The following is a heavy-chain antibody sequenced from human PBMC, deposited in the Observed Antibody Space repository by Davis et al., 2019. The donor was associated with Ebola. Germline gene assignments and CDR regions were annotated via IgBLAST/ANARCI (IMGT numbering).Heavy chain of an antibody. CDR1: GFTFSTND. Sequence: PGGSLRLSCAASGFTFSTNDMTWVRQAPGKGLEWVSVISDSGGETHYADSVQGRFTISRDNYKNTLYLQMDSLRAEDTALYYCAKKPSYCPFPSCPLDVWAKGPRSPSPQ. CDR2: ISDSGGET. D-gene: IGHD2-2*01. V-gene: IGHV3-23*01. J-gene: IGHJ6*04. CDR3: AKKPSYCPFPSCPLDV.